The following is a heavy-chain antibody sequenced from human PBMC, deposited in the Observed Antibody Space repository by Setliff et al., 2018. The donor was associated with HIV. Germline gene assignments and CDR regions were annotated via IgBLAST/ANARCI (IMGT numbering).Heavy chain of an antibody. V-gene: IGHV3-7*03. CDR3: VRGRWFGGV. J-gene: IGHJ4*02. CDR2: INEYGSEK. Sequence: GGSLRLSCVASGFTFSNYDMIWVRQAPGKGLEWVANINEYGSEKYYVDSVKGRFTIFRDNAKNSLYLQMNSLRVDDTAVYYCVRGRWFGGVWGQGALVTVSS. CDR1: GFTFSNYD. D-gene: IGHD3-16*01.